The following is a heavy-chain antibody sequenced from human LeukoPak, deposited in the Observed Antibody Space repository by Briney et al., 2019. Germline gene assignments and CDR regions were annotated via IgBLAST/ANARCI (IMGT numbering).Heavy chain of an antibody. CDR3: ARSRERICSNPHCYVDLQAT. Sequence: SQTLSLTCSVFGDSISSGGYYWTWIRQPAGKGLEWIGRIYIGESANYNSSLKSRVTILVDTSKNQFSPKLSSVTAADTAMYFCARSRERICSNPHCYVDLQATWGQGTLVTVSP. D-gene: IGHD2-2*01. J-gene: IGHJ4*02. CDR1: GDSISSGGYY. V-gene: IGHV4-61*02. CDR2: IYIGESA.